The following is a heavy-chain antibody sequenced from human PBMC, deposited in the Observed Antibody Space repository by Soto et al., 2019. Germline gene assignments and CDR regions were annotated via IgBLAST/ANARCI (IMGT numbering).Heavy chain of an antibody. D-gene: IGHD6-19*01. CDR1: GFTFSSYA. CDR3: ARARGDSSGWSSWFDP. V-gene: IGHV3-30-3*01. Sequence: QVQLVESGGGVVQPGRSLRLSCAASGFTFSSYAMHWVRQAPGKGPEWGAVISYDGSNKYYADSLQGRLTISRDNSKNTLYLQMNRLRAEDTAGYYCARARGDSSGWSSWFDPWGQGTLVTVSS. CDR2: ISYDGSNK. J-gene: IGHJ5*02.